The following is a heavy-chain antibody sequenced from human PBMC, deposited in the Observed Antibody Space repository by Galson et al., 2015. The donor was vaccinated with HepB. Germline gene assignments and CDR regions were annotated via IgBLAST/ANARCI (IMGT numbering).Heavy chain of an antibody. CDR3: ARLAANYYYYYGMDV. J-gene: IGHJ6*02. CDR1: GFTVSSNY. Sequence: SLRLSCAASGFTVSSNYMSWVRQAPGKGLEWVSVIYSGGSTYYADSVKGRFTISRDNSKNTLYLQMNSLRAEDTAVYYCARLAANYYYYYGMDVWGQGTTVTVSS. CDR2: IYSGGST. D-gene: IGHD2-15*01. V-gene: IGHV3-53*01.